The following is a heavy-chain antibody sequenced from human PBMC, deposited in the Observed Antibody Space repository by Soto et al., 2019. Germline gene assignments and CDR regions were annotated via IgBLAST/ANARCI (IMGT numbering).Heavy chain of an antibody. Sequence: EVQLLESGGGLVQPGGSLRLSCAASGFTFSNYAMNWVRQAPVKGLEWVSVISGSGDSTYHADSVKGRFTISRDNSKNTLYLQLNSLRAEDTAVYYCARRGSGSYYHYWGQGTVVTVSS. V-gene: IGHV3-23*01. CDR2: ISGSGDST. J-gene: IGHJ4*02. D-gene: IGHD1-26*01. CDR3: ARRGSGSYYHY. CDR1: GFTFSNYA.